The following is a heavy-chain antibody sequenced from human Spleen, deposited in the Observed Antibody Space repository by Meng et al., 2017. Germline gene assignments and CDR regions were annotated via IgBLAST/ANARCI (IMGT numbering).Heavy chain of an antibody. CDR2: LNPRAGGT. Sequence: QVQAVQSGSELKKPGASVKVSCKASGYTFTNYAMNWVRQAPGQGLEWMALLNPRAGGTSYAQKFQGRVTVTRDTSTSTAYMELSSLTSEDTALYYCARVGDYAAFDSWGQGTLVTVSS. D-gene: IGHD4-17*01. CDR1: GYTFTNYA. V-gene: IGHV1-46*01. J-gene: IGHJ4*02. CDR3: ARVGDYAAFDS.